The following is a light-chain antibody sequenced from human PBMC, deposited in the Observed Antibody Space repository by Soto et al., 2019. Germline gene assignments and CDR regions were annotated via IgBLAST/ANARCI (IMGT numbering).Light chain of an antibody. V-gene: IGLV2-14*01. CDR2: EVS. CDR1: SSDVGGYNY. CDR3: SSYTSSSTVL. Sequence: QPASVSGSPGQSITISCTGTSSDVGGYNYVSWYQQHPGKAPKLMIYEVSNRPSGVSNRFSGSKSGNTASLTISGLQAEDEADYYCSSYTSSSTVLFGGGTKVTVL. J-gene: IGLJ2*01.